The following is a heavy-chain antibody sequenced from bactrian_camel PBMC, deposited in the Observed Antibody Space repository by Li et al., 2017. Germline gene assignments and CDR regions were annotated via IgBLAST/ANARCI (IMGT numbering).Heavy chain of an antibody. CDR2: IRRDDLT. CDR3: ARFLNQAAVN. CDR1: GSTFNTC. J-gene: IGHJ4*01. V-gene: IGHV3S57*01. D-gene: IGHD3*01. Sequence: HVQLVESGGGSVQDGGSLRLSCVVSGSTFNTCMAWFRQSPGKEPEAVAAIRRDDLTAYTDPVKGRFTISRDNGKNTVDLQMNSLKPEDTAVYYCARFLNQAAVNWGQGTQVTDS.